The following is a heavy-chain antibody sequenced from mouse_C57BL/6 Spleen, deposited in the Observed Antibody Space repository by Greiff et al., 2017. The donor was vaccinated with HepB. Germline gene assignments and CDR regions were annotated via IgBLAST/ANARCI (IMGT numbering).Heavy chain of an antibody. Sequence: VQLQQSGAELVKPGASVKMSCKASGYTFTSYWITWVKQRPGQGLEWIGDIYPGSGSTNYNEKFKSKATLTVDTSSSTAYMQLSSLTSEDSAVYYCARSGDYYGSSYDYFDYWGQGTTLTVSS. CDR2: IYPGSGST. D-gene: IGHD1-1*01. CDR1: GYTFTSYW. J-gene: IGHJ2*01. V-gene: IGHV1-55*01. CDR3: ARSGDYYGSSYDYFDY.